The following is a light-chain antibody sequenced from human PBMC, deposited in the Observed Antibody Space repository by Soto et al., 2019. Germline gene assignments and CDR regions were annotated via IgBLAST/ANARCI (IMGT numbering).Light chain of an antibody. J-gene: IGLJ1*01. CDR2: DDN. CDR3: GSWDSSLSAYV. V-gene: IGLV1-51*01. CDR1: GSNIGGNS. Sequence: QSVMTQPPSVSAAPGQKVTISCSGSGSNIGGNSVSWYQQLPGTAPKLLIYDDNKRPSGIPVRFSGSKSGTSATLGITGFQTGDEADYYCGSWDSSLSAYVFGTGTKLTVL.